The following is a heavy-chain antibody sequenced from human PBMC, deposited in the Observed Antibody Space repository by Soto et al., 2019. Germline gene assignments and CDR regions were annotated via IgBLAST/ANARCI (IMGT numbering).Heavy chain of an antibody. CDR3: AKDDSFTVTSTGY. D-gene: IGHD4-17*01. Sequence: PGGSLRLSCAASGFTFSSYAMIWVRQAPGKGLEWVSAISGSGGSTYYADSVKGRFTISRDNSKNTLYLQMNSLRAEDTAVYYCAKDDSFTVTSTGYWGQGTLVTVSS. J-gene: IGHJ4*02. CDR2: ISGSGGST. V-gene: IGHV3-23*01. CDR1: GFTFSSYA.